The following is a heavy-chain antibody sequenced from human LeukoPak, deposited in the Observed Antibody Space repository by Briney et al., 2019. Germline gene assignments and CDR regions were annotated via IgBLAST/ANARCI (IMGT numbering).Heavy chain of an antibody. CDR1: GYTFTSYG. CDR2: ISAYNGNT. D-gene: IGHD4-17*01. V-gene: IGHV1-18*01. CDR3: ARTVLPTTVLYFDY. J-gene: IGHJ4*02. Sequence: ASVKVSCKASGYTFTSYGISWVRQAPGQGLEWMGWISAYNGNTNYAQKLQGRVTMTTDTSTSTAYMELRSLRSDDTAVYYCARTVLPTTVLYFDYWGQGTLVTVSS.